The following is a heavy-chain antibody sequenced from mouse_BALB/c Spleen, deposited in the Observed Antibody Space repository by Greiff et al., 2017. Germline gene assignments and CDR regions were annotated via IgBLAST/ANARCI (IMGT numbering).Heavy chain of an antibody. D-gene: IGHD1-2*01. V-gene: IGHV5-6-5*01. CDR1: GFTFSSYA. Sequence: DVMLVESGGGLVKPGGSLKLSCAASGFTFSSYAMSWVRQTPEKRLEWVASISSGGSTYYPDSVKGRFTISRDNARNILYLQMSSLRSEDTAMYYCARGGIDYGSDLDYWGQGTTLTVSS. CDR3: ARGGIDYGSDLDY. CDR2: ISSGGST. J-gene: IGHJ2*01.